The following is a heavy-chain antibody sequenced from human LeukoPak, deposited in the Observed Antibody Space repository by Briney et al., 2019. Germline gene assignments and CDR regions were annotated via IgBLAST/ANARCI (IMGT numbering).Heavy chain of an antibody. CDR3: ARDGDMVRGVIIRGDDY. Sequence: PGGSLRLSCAASGFTFSSYWMSWVRQAPGKGLEWVANIKQDGSEKYYVDSVKGRFTISRDNAMNSLYLQMNSLRAEDTAVYYCARDGDMVRGVIIRGDDYWGQGTLVTVSS. CDR1: GFTFSSYW. J-gene: IGHJ4*02. V-gene: IGHV3-7*01. CDR2: IKQDGSEK. D-gene: IGHD3-10*01.